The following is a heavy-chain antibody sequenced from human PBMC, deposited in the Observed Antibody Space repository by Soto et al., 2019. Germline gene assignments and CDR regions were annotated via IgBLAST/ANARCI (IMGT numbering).Heavy chain of an antibody. D-gene: IGHD1-26*01. J-gene: IGHJ4*02. CDR3: AKDRSKVD. Sequence: GGSLRLSCAASGFTFSSYGMHWVRQAPGKGLEWVAVISYDGSNKYYADSVKGRFTISRDNSKNTLYLQMNSLRAEDTAVYYCAKDRSKVDWGQGTLVTVSS. CDR2: ISYDGSNK. V-gene: IGHV3-30*18. CDR1: GFTFSSYG.